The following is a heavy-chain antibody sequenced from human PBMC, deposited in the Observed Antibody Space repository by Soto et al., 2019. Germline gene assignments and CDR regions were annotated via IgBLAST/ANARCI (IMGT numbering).Heavy chain of an antibody. J-gene: IGHJ5*02. D-gene: IGHD4-17*01. CDR3: ARGIKYGDYSRWFDP. V-gene: IGHV1-46*01. CDR1: ENTFSTYS. CDR2: INPTTTTT. Sequence: ASVKVSCKASENTFSTYSLHWVRQAPGQGLEWMGVINPTTTTTTDAQKFQGRVTITRDTSTSTVFMELSSLRSEDTAVYYCARGIKYGDYSRWFDPWGPGTLVTVSS.